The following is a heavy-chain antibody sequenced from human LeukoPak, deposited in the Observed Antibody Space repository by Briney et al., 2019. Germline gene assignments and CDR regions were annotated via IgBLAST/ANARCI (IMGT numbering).Heavy chain of an antibody. CDR1: GFTFDDYG. V-gene: IGHV3-20*04. J-gene: IGHJ4*02. CDR3: ARMLHDSSGWWDLVSHYYFDY. Sequence: GGSLRLSCAASGFTFDDYGMSWVRQAPGKGLEWVSGINWNGGSTGYADSVKGRFTISRDNAKNSLYLQMNSLRAEDTAVYYCARMLHDSSGWWDLVSHYYFDYWGQGTLVTVSS. CDR2: INWNGGST. D-gene: IGHD6-19*01.